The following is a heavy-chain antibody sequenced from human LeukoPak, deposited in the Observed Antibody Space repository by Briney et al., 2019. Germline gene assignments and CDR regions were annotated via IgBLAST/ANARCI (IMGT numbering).Heavy chain of an antibody. CDR1: GFTFSSYA. Sequence: AGSLRLSCAASGFTFSSYAMSWVRQAPGKGLEWVSVSVIGGSGGTSGDSTYYADSVKGRFTISRDDSNNTLYLQMNNLRVEDTAVYYCEKHRSGIAASGSNYWGQGTLVSVSS. J-gene: IGHJ4*02. CDR2: IGGSGGTSGDST. D-gene: IGHD6-13*01. V-gene: IGHV3-23*01. CDR3: EKHRSGIAASGSNY.